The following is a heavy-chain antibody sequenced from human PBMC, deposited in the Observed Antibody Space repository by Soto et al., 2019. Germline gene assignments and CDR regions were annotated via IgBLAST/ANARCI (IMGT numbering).Heavy chain of an antibody. D-gene: IGHD5-18*01. CDR1: GFTFSSYG. V-gene: IGHV3-30*18. Sequence: GGSLRLSCAASGFTFSSYGMHWVRQAPGKGLEWVAVISYDGSNKYYADSVKGRFTISRDNSKNTLYLQMNSLRAEDTAVYYCAKDGTAMVLLVHYYMDVWGKGTTVTVSS. CDR2: ISYDGSNK. CDR3: AKDGTAMVLLVHYYMDV. J-gene: IGHJ6*03.